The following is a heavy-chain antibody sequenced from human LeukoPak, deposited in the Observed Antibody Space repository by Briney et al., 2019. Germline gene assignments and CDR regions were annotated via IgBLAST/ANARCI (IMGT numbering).Heavy chain of an antibody. V-gene: IGHV1-2*02. CDR2: INPNSGGT. CDR1: GYTFTDYA. CDR3: ARAGLWDHSDSSGYHNGAFDI. J-gene: IGHJ3*02. Sequence: ASVKVSCKASGYTFTDYALHWVRQAPGQGLEWMGLINPNSGGTNYAQKFQGRVTMTRDTSISTAYMELSRLTSDDTAVFYCARAGLWDHSDSSGYHNGAFDIWGQGTMVTVSS. D-gene: IGHD3-22*01.